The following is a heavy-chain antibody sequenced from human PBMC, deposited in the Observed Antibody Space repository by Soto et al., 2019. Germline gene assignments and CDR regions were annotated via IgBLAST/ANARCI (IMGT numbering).Heavy chain of an antibody. D-gene: IGHD2-8*01. V-gene: IGHV3-30*03. CDR3: ASDCTNGVCYSGYGMDV. CDR2: ISYDGSNK. J-gene: IGHJ6*02. Sequence: GGSLRLSCAASGFTFSSYSMHWVRQAPGKGLEWVAVISYDGSNKYYADSVKGRFTISRDNSKNTLYLQMNSLRAEDTAVYYCASDCTNGVCYSGYGMDVWGHGTTVTRSS. CDR1: GFTFSSYS.